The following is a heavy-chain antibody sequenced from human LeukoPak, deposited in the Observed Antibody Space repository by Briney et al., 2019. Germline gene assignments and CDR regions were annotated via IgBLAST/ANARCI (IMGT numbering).Heavy chain of an antibody. J-gene: IGHJ4*02. D-gene: IGHD4-23*01. CDR3: AREGYGGNSLLDY. CDR1: GYTFTSYG. Sequence: ASVKVSCKASGYTFTSYGISWVRQAPGQGLEWMGWISAYNGNTNYAQKLQGRVTMTTDTSTSTVYMELSSLRSEDTAVYYCAREGYGGNSLLDYWGQGTLVTVSS. V-gene: IGHV1-18*01. CDR2: ISAYNGNT.